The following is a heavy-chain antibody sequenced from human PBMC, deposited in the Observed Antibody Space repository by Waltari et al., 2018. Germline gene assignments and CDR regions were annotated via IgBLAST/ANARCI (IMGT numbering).Heavy chain of an antibody. CDR1: GFTFSSYV. CDR2: ISVAGSVT. Sequence: EVQLLESGGGLVQPGGSLRLSCAASGFTFSSYVMSWVRQAPGKGLEWVSGISVAGSVTSYTDSVKGRFTVSRDNSKSMLYLQMNSLRAEDTALYFCARDYIDSPIWGQGTMVTVSS. CDR3: ARDYIDSPI. D-gene: IGHD3-10*01. V-gene: IGHV3-23*01. J-gene: IGHJ3*02.